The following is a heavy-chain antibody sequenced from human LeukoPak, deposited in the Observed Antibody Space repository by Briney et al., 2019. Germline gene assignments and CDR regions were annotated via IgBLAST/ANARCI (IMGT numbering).Heavy chain of an antibody. D-gene: IGHD2-2*02. CDR1: GYTFTSYT. Sequence: ASLKVSRKASGYTFTSYTINWVRHAPGQGLEWMSCISAYNGNTNYAQKLQGRVTLTRDTSTSTAYMELRSLRSDDTAVYFCARGMSGYTEDPFDIWGQGTVVTVSS. J-gene: IGHJ3*02. V-gene: IGHV1-18*01. CDR3: ARGMSGYTEDPFDI. CDR2: ISAYNGNT.